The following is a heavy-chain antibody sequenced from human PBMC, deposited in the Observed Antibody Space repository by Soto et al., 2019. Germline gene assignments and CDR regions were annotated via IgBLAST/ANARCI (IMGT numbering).Heavy chain of an antibody. CDR3: ARDKSPTVLYSGSYGPDAFDI. V-gene: IGHV3-74*01. Sequence: GGSLRLSCAASGFTFSSYWMHWVRQAPGKGLVWVSRINSDGSSTSYADSVKGRFTISRDNAKNTLYLQMNSLRAEDTAVYYCARDKSPTVLYSGSYGPDAFDIWGQGTMVTVSS. J-gene: IGHJ3*02. D-gene: IGHD1-26*01. CDR1: GFTFSSYW. CDR2: INSDGSST.